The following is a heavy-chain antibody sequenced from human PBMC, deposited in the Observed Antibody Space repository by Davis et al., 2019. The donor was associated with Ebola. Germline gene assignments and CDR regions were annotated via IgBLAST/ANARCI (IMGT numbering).Heavy chain of an antibody. Sequence: PSETLSLTCAVYGGSFSGYSWSWIRQPPGKGLEWIGEINHSGSTNYNPSLKSRVTISVDTSKNQFSLKLSSVTAADTAVYYCARDRPYSSSWVAWFDPWGQGTLVTVSS. CDR3: ARDRPYSSSWVAWFDP. CDR1: GGSFSGYS. D-gene: IGHD6-13*01. V-gene: IGHV4-34*01. CDR2: INHSGST. J-gene: IGHJ5*02.